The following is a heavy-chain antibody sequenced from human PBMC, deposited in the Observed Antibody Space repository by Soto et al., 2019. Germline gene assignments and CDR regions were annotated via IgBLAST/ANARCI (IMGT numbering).Heavy chain of an antibody. J-gene: IGHJ4*02. Sequence: QVQLVQSGAEVKKPGSSVKVSCKSSGGSFSNYPITWVRQAPGQGLEWMGAIIPVFGTAKYVDKFQGRVTITADASATTAYMELSSLRSEDTAVYYCARTLGVNWRTYYGYFDYWGQGTLVTVSS. CDR3: ARTLGVNWRTYYGYFDY. CDR2: IIPVFGTA. V-gene: IGHV1-69*01. D-gene: IGHD1-26*01. CDR1: GGSFSNYP.